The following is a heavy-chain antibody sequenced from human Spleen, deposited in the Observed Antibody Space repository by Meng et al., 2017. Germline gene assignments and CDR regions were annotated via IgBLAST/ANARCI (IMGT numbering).Heavy chain of an antibody. CDR1: GGSISSFY. D-gene: IGHD6-19*01. CDR3: ARDWLGPYYFDL. V-gene: IGHV4-59*12. J-gene: IGHJ4*02. Sequence: SETLSLTCTVSGGSISSFYWSWIRQPPGKGLEWIGTIYYSGSTYYNPFLKSRATISLDMSKNQFSLKLSSVTDADTAVYYCARDWLGPYYFDLWGQGALVTVSS. CDR2: IYYSGST.